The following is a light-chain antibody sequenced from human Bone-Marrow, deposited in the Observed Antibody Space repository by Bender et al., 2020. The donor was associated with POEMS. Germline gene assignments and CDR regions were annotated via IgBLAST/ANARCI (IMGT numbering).Light chain of an antibody. V-gene: IGLV2-14*03. J-gene: IGLJ3*02. CDR3: SSYAVSNNLL. CDR2: DVS. Sequence: QSALTQPASVSGSPGQSITISCTGTSTDVGLYNYVSWYQQHPGKAPQLIIYDVSNRPSGISHRFSGSKSGNTASLTISGLQAEDEAYYYCSSYAVSNNLLFGGGTKLTVL. CDR1: STDVGLYNY.